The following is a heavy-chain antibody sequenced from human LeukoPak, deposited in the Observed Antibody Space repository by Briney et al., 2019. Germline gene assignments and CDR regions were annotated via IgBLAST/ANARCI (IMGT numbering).Heavy chain of an antibody. Sequence: LPGGSLRLSCAASGFTFSSYAMSWVRQAPGKGLEWVSAISGGGGSTYNADSVKGRFTISIDNSKNTLYLQMNSLRAEDTAVYYCAKDRSSSWYARDDYWGQGTLVTVSS. CDR1: GFTFSSYA. J-gene: IGHJ4*02. D-gene: IGHD6-13*01. V-gene: IGHV3-23*01. CDR3: AKDRSSSWYARDDY. CDR2: ISGGGGST.